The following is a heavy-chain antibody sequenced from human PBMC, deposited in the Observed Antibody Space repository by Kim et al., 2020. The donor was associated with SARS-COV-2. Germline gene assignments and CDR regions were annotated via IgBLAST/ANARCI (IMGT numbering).Heavy chain of an antibody. CDR3: ARSIKWLVHDYYYYYGMDV. D-gene: IGHD6-19*01. CDR1: GDSVSSNSAA. CDR2: TYYRSKWYN. V-gene: IGHV6-1*01. J-gene: IGHJ6*02. Sequence: SQTLSLTCAISGDSVSSNSAAWNWIRQSPSRGLEWLGRTYYRSKWYNDYAVSVKSRITINPDTSKNQFSLQLNSVTPEDTAVYYCARSIKWLVHDYYYYYGMDVWGQGTTVTVSS.